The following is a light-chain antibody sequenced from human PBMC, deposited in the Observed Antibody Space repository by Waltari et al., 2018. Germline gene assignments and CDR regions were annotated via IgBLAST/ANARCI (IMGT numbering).Light chain of an antibody. J-gene: IGLJ2*01. CDR2: DNN. Sequence: QSVLTQPPSVSGDPGQRVTLSCTWSSSNIGSYYVSWYQQFPGTAPKLLICDNNKRPSGVSDRFSGSKSGTSASLTITGLQPGDEADYYCGAWDSSLSAGLFGGGTRLTVL. CDR3: GAWDSSLSAGL. V-gene: IGLV1-51*01. CDR1: SSNIGSYY.